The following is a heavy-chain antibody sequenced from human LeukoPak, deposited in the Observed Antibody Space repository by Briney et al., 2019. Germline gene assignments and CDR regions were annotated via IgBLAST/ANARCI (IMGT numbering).Heavy chain of an antibody. J-gene: IGHJ6*02. V-gene: IGHV1-8*01. CDR1: GYTFTSYD. CDR3: ASFDSSTSYYYYGMDA. D-gene: IGHD2-2*01. Sequence: ASVKVSCKASGYTFTSYDINWVRQATGQGLEWMGWMNPNSGNTGYAQKFQGRVTMTRNTSISTAYMELSSLRSEDTAVYYCASFDSSTSYYYYGMDAWGQGTTVTVSS. CDR2: MNPNSGNT.